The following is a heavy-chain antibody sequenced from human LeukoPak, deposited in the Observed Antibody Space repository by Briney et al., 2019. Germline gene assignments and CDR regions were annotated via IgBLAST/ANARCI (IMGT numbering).Heavy chain of an antibody. CDR1: GFTFSSYG. V-gene: IGHV3-33*01. J-gene: IGHJ4*02. Sequence: GESLKISCAASGFTFSSYGMHWVRQAPGKGLEWVAVIWYDGSNKYYADSVKGRFTISRDNSKNTLYLQMNSLRAEDTAVYYCASSIAVAGRNFDYWGQGTLVTVSS. D-gene: IGHD6-19*01. CDR2: IWYDGSNK. CDR3: ASSIAVAGRNFDY.